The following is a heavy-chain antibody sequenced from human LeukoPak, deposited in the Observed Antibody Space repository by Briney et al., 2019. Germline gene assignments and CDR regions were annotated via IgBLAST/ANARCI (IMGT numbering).Heavy chain of an antibody. D-gene: IGHD1-26*01. Sequence: PGRSLRLSCAASGFTFDDYAMHWVRQAPGKGLEWVSGISWNSGNIGYADSVKGRFTISRDNAKNSLYLQMNSLRSEDTALYYCAKAEGEWESLPSDYWGQGTLVTVSS. CDR3: AKAEGEWESLPSDY. CDR1: GFTFDDYA. CDR2: ISWNSGNI. V-gene: IGHV3-9*01. J-gene: IGHJ4*02.